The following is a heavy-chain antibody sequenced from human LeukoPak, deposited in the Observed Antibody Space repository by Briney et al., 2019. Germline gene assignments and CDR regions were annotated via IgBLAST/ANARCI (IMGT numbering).Heavy chain of an antibody. V-gene: IGHV3-30*02. J-gene: IGHJ4*02. CDR3: VKLSYDFWSGSFDY. D-gene: IGHD3-3*01. CDR1: GFTFSSYG. Sequence: GSLRLSCAASGFTFSSYGMHWVRQAPGKGLEWVAFIRYDGSNKYYADSVKGRFTISRDNSKNTLFLQMNSLRAEDTAVYYCVKLSYDFWSGSFDYWGQGTLVTVSS. CDR2: IRYDGSNK.